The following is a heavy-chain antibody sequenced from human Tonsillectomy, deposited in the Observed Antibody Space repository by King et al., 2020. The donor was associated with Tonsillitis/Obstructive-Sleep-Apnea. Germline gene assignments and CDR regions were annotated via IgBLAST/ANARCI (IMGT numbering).Heavy chain of an antibody. Sequence: VQLQQWGAGLLKPSETLSLTCAVYGGSFSGYYWSWIRQPPGKGLEWIGEINHSGSTNYNPSLKSRVTISVDTSKNQFSLKLSSVTAADTAVYYCARGLGRGYCSSTSCPLGYWGQGTLVTVSS. CDR3: ARGLGRGYCSSTSCPLGY. D-gene: IGHD2-2*01. V-gene: IGHV4-34*01. J-gene: IGHJ4*02. CDR1: GGSFSGYY. CDR2: INHSGST.